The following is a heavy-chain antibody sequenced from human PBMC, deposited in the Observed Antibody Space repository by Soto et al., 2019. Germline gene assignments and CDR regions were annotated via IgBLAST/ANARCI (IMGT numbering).Heavy chain of an antibody. CDR2: FDPEDGET. CDR3: ATGGGSYPSGNWFDP. J-gene: IGHJ5*02. CDR1: GYTLTELS. Sequence: GASVKVSCKVSGYTLTELSMHWVRQAPGKGLEWMGGFDPEDGETIYAQKFQGRVTMTEDTSTDTAYMELSSLRSEDTAVYYCATGGGSYPSGNWFDPWGQGTLVTVSS. V-gene: IGHV1-24*01. D-gene: IGHD1-26*01.